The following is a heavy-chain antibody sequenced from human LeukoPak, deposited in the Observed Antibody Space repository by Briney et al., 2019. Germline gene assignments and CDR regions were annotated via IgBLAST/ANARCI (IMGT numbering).Heavy chain of an antibody. CDR2: MNPNSGNT. J-gene: IGHJ3*02. D-gene: IGHD3-22*01. Sequence: GASVKVSCKTSGYTFTSYDINWVRQATGQGLEWMGWMNPNSGNTGYAQKFQGRVTITRNTSISTAYMELSSLRSEDTAVYYCARYYYDSSGYFPDDAFDTWGQGTKVTVSS. V-gene: IGHV1-8*03. CDR1: GYTFTSYD. CDR3: ARYYYDSSGYFPDDAFDT.